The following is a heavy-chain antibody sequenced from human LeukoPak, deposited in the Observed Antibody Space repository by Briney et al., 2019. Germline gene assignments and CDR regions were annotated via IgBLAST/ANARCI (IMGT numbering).Heavy chain of an antibody. CDR1: GGSISSYY. CDR3: ARGRGEGRGISMVRGVRAPSYNWFDP. D-gene: IGHD3-10*01. V-gene: IGHV4-59*12. Sequence: TSETLSLTCTVSGGSISSYYWSWIRQPPGKGLEWIGYIYYSGSTNYNPSLKSRVRISVDTSKNQFSLKLSSVTAADTAVYYCARGRGEGRGISMVRGVRAPSYNWFDPWGHGTLVTVSS. CDR2: IYYSGST. J-gene: IGHJ5*02.